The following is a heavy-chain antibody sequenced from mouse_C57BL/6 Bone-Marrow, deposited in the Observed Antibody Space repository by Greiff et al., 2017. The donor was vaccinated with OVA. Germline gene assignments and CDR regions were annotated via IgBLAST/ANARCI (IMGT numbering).Heavy chain of an antibody. CDR1: GYTFTDYY. J-gene: IGHJ2*01. CDR2: IYPGSGNT. D-gene: IGHD3-1*01. CDR3: AREEGARATDY. V-gene: IGHV1-76*01. Sequence: QVQLQQSGAELVRPGASVKLSCKASGYTFTDYYINWVKQRPGQGLEWIARIYPGSGNTYYNEKFKGKATLTAEKSSSTAYMQLSSLTSEDSAVYFCAREEGARATDYWGQGTTLTVSS.